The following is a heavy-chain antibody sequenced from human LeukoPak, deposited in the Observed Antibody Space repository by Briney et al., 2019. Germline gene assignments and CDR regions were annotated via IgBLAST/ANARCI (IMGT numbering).Heavy chain of an antibody. Sequence: ASVKVSCKASGYTFTSYDINWVRQATGQGLEWMGWMNPNSGNTGYAQKFQGRVTMTRNTSISTAYMELSSQRSEDTAVYYCARGIVPAAIELIGWGQGTLVTVSS. CDR3: ARGIVPAAIELIG. J-gene: IGHJ4*02. CDR1: GYTFTSYD. V-gene: IGHV1-8*01. CDR2: MNPNSGNT. D-gene: IGHD2-2*01.